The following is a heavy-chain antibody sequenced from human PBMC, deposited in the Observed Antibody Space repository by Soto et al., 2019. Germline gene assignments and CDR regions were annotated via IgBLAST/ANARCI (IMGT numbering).Heavy chain of an antibody. CDR1: GGSISSGAYY. J-gene: IGHJ5*02. D-gene: IGHD3-22*01. CDR3: ARAYYDTSGYSLDP. V-gene: IGHV4-61*08. CDR2: IYYSDSI. Sequence: SETLSLTCTVSGGSISSGAYYWSWVRQPPGKGLEWIGYIYYSDSINYNPPLKSRVIISDDTSKNQFSLRLSSVTAADTAVYYCARAYYDTSGYSLDPWGQGILVTVSS.